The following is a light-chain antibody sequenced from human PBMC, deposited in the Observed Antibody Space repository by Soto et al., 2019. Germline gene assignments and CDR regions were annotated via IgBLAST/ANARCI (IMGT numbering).Light chain of an antibody. V-gene: IGKV1-5*01. Sequence: DIQMTQSPSTLSASVGDRVTITCRASQSISSWLAWYQQKPGKAPKLLIYDASSLESGVPSRFRGSGSWTEFTLTFSSLQPDDLASYDCQQYNSYSVTFGQGTKVEIK. CDR1: QSISSW. CDR2: DAS. J-gene: IGKJ1*01. CDR3: QQYNSYSVT.